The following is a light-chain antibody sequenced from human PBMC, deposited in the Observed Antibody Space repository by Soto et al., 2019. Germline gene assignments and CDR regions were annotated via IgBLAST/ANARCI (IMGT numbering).Light chain of an antibody. CDR3: CSLTTTYLYV. CDR1: GGDIGAYNY. CDR2: GVT. V-gene: IGLV2-14*01. J-gene: IGLJ1*01. Sequence: QSALTQPASVSGSLGQSITLSCTGTGGDIGAYNYVSWYQQHPGKAPKLIIYGVTHRPSGVSSRFSASKSAYTASLTISALEDEEDADYYSCSLTTTYLYVFGPGTKLTVL.